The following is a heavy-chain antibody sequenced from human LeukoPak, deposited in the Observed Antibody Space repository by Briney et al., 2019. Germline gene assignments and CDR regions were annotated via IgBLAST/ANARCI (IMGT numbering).Heavy chain of an antibody. D-gene: IGHD6-13*01. V-gene: IGHV4-39*01. CDR3: ARHRGGEQQLNDAFDI. J-gene: IGHJ3*02. Sequence: SETLSLTCTVSGDSISSSSYYWGWIRQPPGKGLEWIGSIYYSGSTYYNPSLKSRVTISVDTSKNQFSLKLSSVTAADTAVYYCARHRGGEQQLNDAFDIWGQGTMVTVSS. CDR1: GDSISSSSYY. CDR2: IYYSGST.